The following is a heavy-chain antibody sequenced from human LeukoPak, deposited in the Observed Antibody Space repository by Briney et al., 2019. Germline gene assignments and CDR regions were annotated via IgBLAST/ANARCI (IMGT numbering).Heavy chain of an antibody. CDR3: ARDLVSYYYGSGSYFYFDY. J-gene: IGHJ4*02. V-gene: IGHV1-2*02. CDR1: GYTFTGYY. Sequence: ASVKVSCKASGYTFTGYYMHWVRQAPGQGLEWMGWINPNSGGTNYAQKFQGRVTMTRDTSISTAYMELSRLGSDDTAVYYCARDLVSYYYGSGSYFYFDYWGQGTLVTVSS. D-gene: IGHD3-10*01. CDR2: INPNSGGT.